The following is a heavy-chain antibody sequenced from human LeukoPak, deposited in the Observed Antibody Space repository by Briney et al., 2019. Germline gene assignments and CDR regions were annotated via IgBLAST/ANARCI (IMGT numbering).Heavy chain of an antibody. Sequence: GRSLRLSCGASGFTFRSSAMHWVRQAPGKGLEWVAVISYGRSNTYYADSVKGRFTISRDISKNTLYLQMNSLRAEDTALYYCARGYLDYWGQGTLVTVSS. J-gene: IGHJ4*02. CDR1: GFTFRSSA. V-gene: IGHV3-30-3*01. CDR2: ISYGRSNT. CDR3: ARGYLDY. D-gene: IGHD2-2*01.